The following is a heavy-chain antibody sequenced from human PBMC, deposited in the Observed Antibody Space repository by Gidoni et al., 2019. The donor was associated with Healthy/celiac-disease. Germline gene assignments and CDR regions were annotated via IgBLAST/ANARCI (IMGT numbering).Heavy chain of an antibody. CDR1: GFTFDDSA. V-gene: IGHV3-9*01. CDR2: IGWNSCSI. J-gene: IGHJ4*02. Sequence: EVQLVESGGGLVQHGRSLRLSCAASGFTFDDSAVHWGRQAPGKGLECVSCIGWNSCSIGYADSVKGPFTSSRDNAKNSLYLQMNSLRAEDTALYYCAKGTSGYDGEVDYFDYWGQGTLVTVSS. D-gene: IGHD5-12*01. CDR3: AKGTSGYDGEVDYFDY.